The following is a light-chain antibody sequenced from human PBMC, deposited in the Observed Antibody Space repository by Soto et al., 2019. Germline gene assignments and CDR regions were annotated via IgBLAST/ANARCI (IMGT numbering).Light chain of an antibody. V-gene: IGLV1-40*01. CDR2: GHA. Sequence: VLGHPPSVAEAPGQRVTIPCTGSISNVVAGHDVHSYQQLPGTAPKLLVDGHANRRSGVPDRFSGSTAGTSPPLAIAGLQADDEADYYCQSYDSSMSGSEAFGAGTRSPS. CDR1: ISNVVAGHD. J-gene: IGLJ1*01. CDR3: QSYDSSMSGSEA.